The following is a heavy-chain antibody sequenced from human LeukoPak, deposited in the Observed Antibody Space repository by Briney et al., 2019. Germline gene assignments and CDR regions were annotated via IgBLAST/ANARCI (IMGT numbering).Heavy chain of an antibody. CDR1: GVSFSGYY. V-gene: IGHV4-34*01. CDR2: INYSGNT. J-gene: IGHJ4*02. CDR3: WSRKLCKDY. D-gene: IGHD1-1*01. Sequence: SETLSLTCAASGVSFSGYYWTWIRQPPGKGLEWIGVINYSGNTNYYPALKNRVSISLDTSYKQFSLQQITVTAADTAVDYCWSRKLCKDYWSQGTLVTVSA.